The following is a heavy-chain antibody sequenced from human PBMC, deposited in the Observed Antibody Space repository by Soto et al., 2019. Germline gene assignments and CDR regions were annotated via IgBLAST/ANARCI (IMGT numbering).Heavy chain of an antibody. CDR2: INHSGST. Sequence: SETLSLTCAVYGGSFSGYYWTWIRQPPGTGLEWIGEINHSGSTNYNPSLKSRVTISVDTSKNQFSLKLTSVTAADTAVYYCARDKISGLFDYWGQGTLVTVSS. J-gene: IGHJ4*02. CDR3: ARDKISGLFDY. V-gene: IGHV4-34*01. CDR1: GGSFSGYY.